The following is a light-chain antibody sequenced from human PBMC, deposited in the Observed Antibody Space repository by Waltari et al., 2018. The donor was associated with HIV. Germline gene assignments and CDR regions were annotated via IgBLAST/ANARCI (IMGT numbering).Light chain of an antibody. CDR1: SSNIGSNY. V-gene: IGLV1-47*01. CDR2: RNN. Sequence: QSVLTQPPSASGTPGPGVTISCSGSSSNIGSNYVHWYQQPPGTAPKLLIYRNNQRPSGVPDRFSGSTSGTSASLAISGLRSEDEADYFCAAWDDSLSVYVFGTGTKVTVL. J-gene: IGLJ1*01. CDR3: AAWDDSLSVYV.